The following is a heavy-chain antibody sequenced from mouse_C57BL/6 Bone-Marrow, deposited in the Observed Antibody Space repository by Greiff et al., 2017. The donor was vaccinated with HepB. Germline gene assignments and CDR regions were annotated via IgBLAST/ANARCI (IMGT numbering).Heavy chain of an antibody. CDR2: IDPSDSYT. V-gene: IGHV1-50*01. CDR3: ARVGSNFWFAY. Sequence: KESCKASGYTFTSYWMQWVKQRPGQGLEWIGEIDPSDSYTNYNQKFKGKATLTVDTSSSTAYMQLSSLTSEDSAVYYCARVGSNFWFAYWGQGTLVTVSA. D-gene: IGHD2-5*01. J-gene: IGHJ3*01. CDR1: GYTFTSYW.